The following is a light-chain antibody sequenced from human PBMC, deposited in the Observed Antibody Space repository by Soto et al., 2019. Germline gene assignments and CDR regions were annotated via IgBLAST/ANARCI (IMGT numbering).Light chain of an antibody. CDR2: GNS. J-gene: IGLJ2*01. V-gene: IGLV1-40*01. CDR3: QSYDSSLSGSVV. CDR1: SSNIGAGYD. Sequence: VVTQPPSVSGAPGQRVTISCTGSSSNIGAGYDVHWYQQLPGTAPKLLIYGNSNRPSGVPDRFSGSKSGTSASLAITGLQAEDEADYYCQSYDSSLSGSVVFGGGTKLTVL.